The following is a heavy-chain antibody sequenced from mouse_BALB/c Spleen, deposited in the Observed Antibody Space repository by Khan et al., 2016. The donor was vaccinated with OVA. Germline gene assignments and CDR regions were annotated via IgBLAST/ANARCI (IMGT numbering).Heavy chain of an antibody. J-gene: IGHJ2*01. Sequence: VQLQQSGPELVKPGASVKLSCTASGYKFTSSVIHWVRQKSGQGLDWIGYIYPFNDGTKYDEKFEGKATLTSDKSSSTAYMELSSLTSEDSAVYDCARNYRYDVYFDSWGQGTTLTVSA. CDR1: GYKFTSSV. CDR3: ARNYRYDVYFDS. V-gene: IGHV1S136*01. CDR2: IYPFNDGT. D-gene: IGHD2-14*01.